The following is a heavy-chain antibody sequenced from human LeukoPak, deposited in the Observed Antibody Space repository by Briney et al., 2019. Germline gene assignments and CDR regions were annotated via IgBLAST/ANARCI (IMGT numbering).Heavy chain of an antibody. V-gene: IGHV1-69*13. J-gene: IGHJ6*03. CDR2: IIPIFGTA. CDR3: ASSLTAARRKYYYYYYMDV. Sequence: GASVKVSCKASGGTFSSYAISWVRRAPGQGLEWMGGIIPIFGTANYAQKFQGRVTITADESTSTAYMELSSLRSEDTAVYYCASSLTAARRKYYYYYYMDVWGKGTTVTVSS. CDR1: GGTFSSYA. D-gene: IGHD2-2*01.